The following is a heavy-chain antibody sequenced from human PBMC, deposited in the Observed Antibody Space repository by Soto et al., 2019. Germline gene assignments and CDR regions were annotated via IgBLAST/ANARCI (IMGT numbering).Heavy chain of an antibody. CDR1: GYTFTSYG. CDR3: AITTYDFWSGYFFDP. V-gene: IGHV1-18*01. CDR2: ISAYNGNT. J-gene: IGHJ5*02. Sequence: GASVKVSCKASGYTFTSYGISWVRQAPGQGLEWMGWISAYNGNTNYAQKLQGRVTMTTDTSTSTAYMELRSLRSDDTAVYYCAITTYDFWSGYFFDPWGQGTLVTVSS. D-gene: IGHD3-3*01.